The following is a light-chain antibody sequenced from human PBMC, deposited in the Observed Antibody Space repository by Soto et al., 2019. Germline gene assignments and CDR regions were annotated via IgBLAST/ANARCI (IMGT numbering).Light chain of an antibody. CDR1: SSNIAGNA. J-gene: IGLJ1*01. CDR3: ATRADSLKTYV. V-gene: IGLV1-44*01. CDR2: SGD. Sequence: QSALTQPPSASGTPGQTVTISCSGGSSNIAGNAINWFQQLPGMAPKLLIYSGDHRPSGVPDRFSGSKSGTSASLAIIGLQSEDEADYYCATRADSLKTYVFGTGTKVTVL.